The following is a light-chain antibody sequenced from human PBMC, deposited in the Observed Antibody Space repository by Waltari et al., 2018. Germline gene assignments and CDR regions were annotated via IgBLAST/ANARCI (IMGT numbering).Light chain of an antibody. CDR1: SSDVAGYNY. CDR2: EVS. Sequence: QSALTQPPSASGSPGQSVTIPCTGTSSDVAGYNYLPWYQQHPGKAPKLMIYEVSKRPSGVPDRFSGSKSGNTASLTVSGLQAEDEADYYCSSYAGSNNMVFGGGTKLTVL. J-gene: IGLJ2*01. CDR3: SSYAGSNNMV. V-gene: IGLV2-8*01.